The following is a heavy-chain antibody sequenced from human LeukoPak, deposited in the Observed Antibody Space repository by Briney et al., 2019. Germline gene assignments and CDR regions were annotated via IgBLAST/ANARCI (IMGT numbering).Heavy chain of an antibody. Sequence: GESLRISCKGSGYSFTSYWIGWVRQMPGKGLEWMGIIYPGDSDTRYSPSFQGQVTISADKSISTAYLQWSSLKASDTAMYYCARTSGDPTPYYYYGMDVWGQGTTVTVSS. V-gene: IGHV5-51*01. D-gene: IGHD2-21*01. CDR1: GYSFTSYW. J-gene: IGHJ6*02. CDR2: IYPGDSDT. CDR3: ARTSGDPTPYYYYGMDV.